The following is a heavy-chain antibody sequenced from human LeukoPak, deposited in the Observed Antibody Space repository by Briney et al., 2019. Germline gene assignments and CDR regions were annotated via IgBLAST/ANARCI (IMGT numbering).Heavy chain of an antibody. V-gene: IGHV3-7*01. D-gene: IGHD3-3*01. Sequence: GGSLRLSCAASGFTFRNYAMRWVRQAPGKGLELVANIKQDRSEKYYVDSVKGRFTISRDNAKNSLYLQMNSLRAEDTAVYYCARLREIPVFGVVTKSTSYFDYWGQGTLVTVSS. J-gene: IGHJ4*02. CDR1: GFTFRNYA. CDR3: ARLREIPVFGVVTKSTSYFDY. CDR2: IKQDRSEK.